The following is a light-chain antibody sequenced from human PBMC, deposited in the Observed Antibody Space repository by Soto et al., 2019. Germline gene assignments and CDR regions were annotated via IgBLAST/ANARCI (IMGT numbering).Light chain of an antibody. Sequence: EIVMTQSPATLSVSPGERATLSCSASQSVSSNLSWYQQQPGHSPRLLIYVASTRPTGIPSRFSGSGSGAAFTLTISSLQSEDFAVYYCQQYNKWPPYTFGQGTKLEIK. J-gene: IGKJ2*01. CDR3: QQYNKWPPYT. V-gene: IGKV3-15*01. CDR2: VAS. CDR1: QSVSSN.